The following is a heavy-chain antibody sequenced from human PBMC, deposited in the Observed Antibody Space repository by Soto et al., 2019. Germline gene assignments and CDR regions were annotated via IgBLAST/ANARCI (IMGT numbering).Heavy chain of an antibody. CDR1: GGSISSYY. D-gene: IGHD2-15*01. CDR3: ARGYCSGGTCYRFSLDY. V-gene: IGHV4-59*01. J-gene: IGHJ4*02. CDR2: IYYSGST. Sequence: SETLSLTCTVSGGSISSYYWSWILQPPGKGLEWIGYIYYSGSTNYNPSLKSRATISVDTSKNQFSLKLSSVTAADTAVYYCARGYCSGGTCYRFSLDYWGQGTLVTVSS.